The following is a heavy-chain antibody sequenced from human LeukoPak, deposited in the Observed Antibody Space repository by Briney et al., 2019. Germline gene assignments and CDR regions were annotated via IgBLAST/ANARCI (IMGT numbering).Heavy chain of an antibody. Sequence: GGSLRLSCAASGFTFSSYDMHWVRQATGKGLEWVSSISSSSSYIYYADSVKGRFTISRDNAKNSLYLQMNSLRAEDTAVYYCARETSSWGNYFDYWGQGTLVTVSS. J-gene: IGHJ4*02. D-gene: IGHD6-13*01. CDR1: GFTFSSYD. V-gene: IGHV3-21*01. CDR3: ARETSSWGNYFDY. CDR2: ISSSSSYI.